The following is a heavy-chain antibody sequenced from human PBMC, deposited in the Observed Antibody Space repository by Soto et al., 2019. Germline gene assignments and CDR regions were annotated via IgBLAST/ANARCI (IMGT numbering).Heavy chain of an antibody. CDR2: TYYSGST. CDR3: SSVRGRSGKSYFDY. V-gene: IGHV4-59*01. Sequence: SETLSLTCTASGGSMIAYYCNWVRQPSGKGLQWIGYTYYSGSTTYNPSLTSRVTISVDSSKNHFSLKLDSVTPADTAVYYCSSVRGRSGKSYFDYWGPGTMVTVSS. CDR1: GGSMIAYY. J-gene: IGHJ4*02.